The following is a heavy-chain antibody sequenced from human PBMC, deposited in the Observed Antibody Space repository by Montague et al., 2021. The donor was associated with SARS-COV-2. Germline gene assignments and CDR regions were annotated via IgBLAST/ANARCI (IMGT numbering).Heavy chain of an antibody. Sequence: SLRLSFAASGFHFRSYNMHWVRQAPGKGLDWVAVISSDGSEQYYADSLRGRFTISRDNPGNTVFLQVHSLRPDGTAVYYCARGFFAGITSALDVWGQGTAVTVSS. CDR3: ARGFFAGITSALDV. D-gene: IGHD6-13*01. CDR2: ISSDGSEQ. V-gene: IGHV3-30*04. J-gene: IGHJ6*01. CDR1: GFHFRSYN.